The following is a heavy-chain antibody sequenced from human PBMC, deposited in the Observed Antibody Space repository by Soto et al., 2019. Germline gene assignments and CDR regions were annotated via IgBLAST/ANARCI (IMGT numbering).Heavy chain of an antibody. CDR3: ARATYYDFWSGYYRGVFDMDV. Sequence: ASVKVSCKASGYTFTSYAMNWVRQAPGQGLEWMGWINTNTGNPTYAQGFTGRFVFSLDTSVSTAYLQICSLKAEDTAVYYCARATYYDFWSGYYRGVFDMDVWGQGTTVTVSS. V-gene: IGHV7-4-1*01. CDR2: INTNTGNP. D-gene: IGHD3-3*01. CDR1: GYTFTSYA. J-gene: IGHJ6*02.